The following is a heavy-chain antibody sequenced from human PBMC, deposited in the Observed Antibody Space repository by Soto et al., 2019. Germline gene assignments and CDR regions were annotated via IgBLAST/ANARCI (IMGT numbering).Heavy chain of an antibody. D-gene: IGHD4-4*01. V-gene: IGHV1-46*01. CDR3: AVSYSDFDY. CDR2: INPSGGST. J-gene: IGHJ4*02. CDR1: GYTFTSYG. Sequence: ASVKVSCKASGYTFTSYGISWVRQAPGQGLEWMGIINPSGGSTTYAQNFQGRVTMTRDTSTSTVYMELSSLRSEDTAIYYCAVSYSDFDYWGQGTLVTV.